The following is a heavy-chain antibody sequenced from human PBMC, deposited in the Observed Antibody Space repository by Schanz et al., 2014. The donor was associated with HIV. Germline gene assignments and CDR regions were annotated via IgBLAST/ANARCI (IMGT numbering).Heavy chain of an antibody. CDR2: VSFDGANK. Sequence: QVQLVESGGGVVQPGRSLRLSCEASGFTFSKYGMHWVRQAPGKGLEWVAVVSFDGANKDYADSVKGRFTISRDNSKNTLYLQMNSLRVEDTAVYYCAKAAVTDYLDYWGQGTLVTVSS. J-gene: IGHJ4*02. V-gene: IGHV3-30*18. CDR1: GFTFSKYG. CDR3: AKAAVTDYLDY. D-gene: IGHD2-21*02.